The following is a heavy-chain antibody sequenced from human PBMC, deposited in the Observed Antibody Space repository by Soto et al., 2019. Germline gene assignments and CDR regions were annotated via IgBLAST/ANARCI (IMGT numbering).Heavy chain of an antibody. CDR3: ARSEATVLDY. CDR1: GGSMSSSNW. J-gene: IGHJ4*02. V-gene: IGHV4-4*02. D-gene: IGHD4-17*01. Sequence: HVQLQESGPGLVKPSGTLSLTCTVSGGSMSSSNWWNWVRQPPGKGLEWIGETHHSGRTNYNPYLKSRVTISVDKSKNQFSLKLSSVTAGDTAVYYCARSEATVLDYWGQRTLVTVSS. CDR2: THHSGRT.